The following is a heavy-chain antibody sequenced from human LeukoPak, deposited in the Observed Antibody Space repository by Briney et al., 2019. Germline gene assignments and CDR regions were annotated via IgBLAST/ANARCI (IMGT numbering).Heavy chain of an antibody. CDR1: GFTFSSYA. CDR3: AKDLIGSALGGNY. CDR2: ISGSGDNT. J-gene: IGHJ4*02. D-gene: IGHD2/OR15-2a*01. Sequence: GGSLILSCAASGFTFSSYAMSWVRQAPGKGLEWVSTISGSGDNTYYADSAKGRFTISRDNSKNTQYLQMNSMRAEDTAVYYCAKDLIGSALGGNYWGQGTLVTVSS. V-gene: IGHV3-23*01.